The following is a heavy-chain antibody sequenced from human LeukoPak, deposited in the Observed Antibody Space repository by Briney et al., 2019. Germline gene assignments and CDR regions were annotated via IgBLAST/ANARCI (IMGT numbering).Heavy chain of an antibody. CDR3: ARDPSSLRDSFDY. J-gene: IGHJ4*02. V-gene: IGHV3-7*01. Sequence: GGSLRLSCAASGFTFSSYWMSWVRQAPGKGLEWVANIKQDGSEKYYVDSVKGRFTISRDNAKNSLYLQMNSLRAEDTAVYYCARDPSSLRDSFDYWGQGTLVTVAS. CDR1: GFTFSSYW. CDR2: IKQDGSEK.